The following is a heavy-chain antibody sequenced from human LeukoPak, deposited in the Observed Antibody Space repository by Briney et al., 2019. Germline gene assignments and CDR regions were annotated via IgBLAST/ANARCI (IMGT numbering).Heavy chain of an antibody. J-gene: IGHJ4*02. CDR2: IKQDESEK. D-gene: IGHD1-26*01. CDR1: GFTFSSYW. CDR3: ARVSDGATLDY. V-gene: IGHV3-7*01. Sequence: GGSLRLSCAASGFTFSSYWMSWVRQAPGKGLEWVANIKQDESEKYYVDSVKGRFTISRDNAKNSLYLQMNSRRAEDTAVYYCARVSDGATLDYWGQGTLVTVSS.